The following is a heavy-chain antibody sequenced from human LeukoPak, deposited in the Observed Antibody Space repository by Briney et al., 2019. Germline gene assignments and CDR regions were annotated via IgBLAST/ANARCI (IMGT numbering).Heavy chain of an antibody. CDR1: GFTFSSYA. CDR2: ISSSSSYI. V-gene: IGHV3-21*01. J-gene: IGHJ3*02. CDR3: ARTMVRGVPDAFDI. Sequence: GGSLRLSCAASGFTFSSYAMAWVRQAPGKGLEWVSSISSSSSYIYYADSVKGRFTISRDNAKNSLYLQMNSLRAEDTAVYYCARTMVRGVPDAFDIWGQGTMVTVSS. D-gene: IGHD3-10*01.